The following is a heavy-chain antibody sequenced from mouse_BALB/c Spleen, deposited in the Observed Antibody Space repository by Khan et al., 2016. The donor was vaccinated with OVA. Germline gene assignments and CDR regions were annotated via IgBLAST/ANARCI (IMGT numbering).Heavy chain of an antibody. CDR3: ARRGYDYGRGTLFAY. Sequence: QVQLQQPGPGLVQPSQSLSITCTVSGFSLTNYSVHWVRQSPGKGLGWLGVIWSAGSTDYNAAFISRLTIRKDNSRSQVFFKMNSLQPNDTAIYYCARRGYDYGRGTLFAYWGQGTLVTVSA. CDR1: GFSLTNYS. CDR2: IWSAGST. D-gene: IGHD2-4*01. J-gene: IGHJ3*01. V-gene: IGHV2-2*02.